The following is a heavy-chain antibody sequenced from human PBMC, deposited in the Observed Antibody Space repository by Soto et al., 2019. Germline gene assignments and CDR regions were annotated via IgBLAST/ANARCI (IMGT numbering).Heavy chain of an antibody. CDR3: ARDLEGDYADL. D-gene: IGHD3-16*01. V-gene: IGHV3-11*06. J-gene: IGHJ5*02. Sequence: QVHLVESGGGLVKPGGPLRLSCVASGFTFGDFDMSWMRQAPGKGLEWISHINSRSTYANYADSVKGRFTISRDNAKNSLSLQMNSLRVEDTAVYFCARDLEGDYADLWGPGTLVSVYS. CDR1: GFTFGDFD. CDR2: INSRSTYA.